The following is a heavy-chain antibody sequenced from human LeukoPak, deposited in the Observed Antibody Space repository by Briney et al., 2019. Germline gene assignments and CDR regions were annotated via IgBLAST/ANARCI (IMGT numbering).Heavy chain of an antibody. CDR2: ISAYNGNT. CDR3: ARGLVPAAICWWFDP. D-gene: IGHD2-2*02. V-gene: IGHV1-18*01. J-gene: IGHJ5*02. CDR1: GYTVTSYG. Sequence: ASVKVSCKASGYTVTSYGISWVRQAPGQGLEWMGWISAYNGNTNYAQKLQGRVTMTTDTSTSTAYMELRSLRSDDTAVYYCARGLVPAAICWWFDPWGQGTLVTVSS.